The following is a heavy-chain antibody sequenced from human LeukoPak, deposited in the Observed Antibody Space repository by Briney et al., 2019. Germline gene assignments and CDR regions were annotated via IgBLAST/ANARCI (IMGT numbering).Heavy chain of an antibody. CDR1: GGSISSSNW. D-gene: IGHD2-2*01. V-gene: IGHV4-4*02. J-gene: IGHJ4*02. CDR3: ARESSDNEGYCSSTSCRFHDY. Sequence: KPSETLSLTCAVSGGSISSSNWWSWVRQPPGKGLEWIGEIYHSGSTNYNPSLKSRVTISVDKSKNQFSLKLSSVTAADTAVYYCARESSDNEGYCSSTSCRFHDYWGRGTLVTVSS. CDR2: IYHSGST.